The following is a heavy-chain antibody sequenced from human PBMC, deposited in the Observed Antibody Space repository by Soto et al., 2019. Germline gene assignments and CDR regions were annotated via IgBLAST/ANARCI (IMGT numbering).Heavy chain of an antibody. J-gene: IGHJ4*02. CDR1: GFTFSSYE. D-gene: IGHD3-22*01. CDR3: AREEEQPYYYDSSGSDDFDY. CDR2: IGAAGSPI. V-gene: IGHV3-48*03. Sequence: EVQLVESGGGLVQPGGSLRLSCTASGFTFSSYEMSWVRQAPGKGLEWLSYIGAAGSPIYYADSVKGRFTISRDNARNSLFLQMNGLRAEDTAVYYCAREEEQPYYYDSSGSDDFDYWGQGTLVTVSP.